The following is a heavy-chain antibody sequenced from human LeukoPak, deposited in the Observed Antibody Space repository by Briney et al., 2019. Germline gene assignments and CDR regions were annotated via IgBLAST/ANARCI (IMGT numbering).Heavy chain of an antibody. CDR3: ARSSRGVISQFDY. CDR1: AGSTRLSTW. CDR2: IFHSGGT. J-gene: IGHJ4*02. Sequence: SGALSHTSDLPAGSTRLSTWWSWVRKPPGKGLEWFRGIFHSGGTHSNPSPKSPVTLSVDTTKRQRSLKQCSVSDAGTAPHYTARSSRGVISQFDYWGQGTPVTVSP. D-gene: IGHD3-10*01. V-gene: IGHV4-4*02.